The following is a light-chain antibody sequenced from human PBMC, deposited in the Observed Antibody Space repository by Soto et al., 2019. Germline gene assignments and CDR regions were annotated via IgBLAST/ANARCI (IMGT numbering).Light chain of an antibody. CDR2: DAS. CDR3: QQYDNWPAAMT. CDR1: QSFSSN. V-gene: IGKV3-15*01. Sequence: EIVMSQSPATLSLSPGEQATRSCRASQSFSSNLAWYQQKPGQAPRLLIYDASTRATGIPARFSGSGSGTEFTLTISSLQSEDFALYFWQQYDNWPAAMTFGQGTRLEIK. J-gene: IGKJ5*01.